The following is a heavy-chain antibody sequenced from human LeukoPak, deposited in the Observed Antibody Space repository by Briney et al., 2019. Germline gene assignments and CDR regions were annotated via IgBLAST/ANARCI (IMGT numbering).Heavy chain of an antibody. CDR3: ASSGYLRGHFDY. Sequence: GGSLRLSCAASGFTFSSYSMTWVRQAPGKGLEWVSSISSSSSYIYYADSVKGRFTISRDNAKNSLYLQMNSLRAEDTAVYYCASSGYLRGHFDYWGQGTLVTVSS. CDR2: ISSSSSYI. CDR1: GFTFSSYS. V-gene: IGHV3-21*01. D-gene: IGHD3-22*01. J-gene: IGHJ4*02.